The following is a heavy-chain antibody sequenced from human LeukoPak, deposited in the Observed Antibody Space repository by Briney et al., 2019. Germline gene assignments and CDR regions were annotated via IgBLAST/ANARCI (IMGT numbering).Heavy chain of an antibody. CDR1: GFTFSSYG. J-gene: IGHJ3*02. CDR2: ISGSGGST. Sequence: GGSLRLSCAASGFTFSSYGMSWVRQAPGKGLEWVSAISGSGGSTYYADSVKGRFTISRDNSKNTLYLQMNSLRAEDTAVYYCAKEHGGSSWYEDAFDIWGQGTMVTVS. D-gene: IGHD6-13*01. CDR3: AKEHGGSSWYEDAFDI. V-gene: IGHV3-23*01.